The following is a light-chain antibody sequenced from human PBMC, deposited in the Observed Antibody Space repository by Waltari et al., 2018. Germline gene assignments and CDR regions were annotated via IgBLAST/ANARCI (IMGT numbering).Light chain of an antibody. Sequence: DIQMTQSPSTLSASVGDRVTITCRASQGISRWLAWYQQKPGKPPKVLIYDASSLESGVPSRFSGSGSETEFTLVISNLQPDDVATYYCQQYGSSPRTFGQGTKVEIK. CDR1: QGISRW. CDR2: DAS. CDR3: QQYGSSPRT. J-gene: IGKJ1*01. V-gene: IGKV1-5*01.